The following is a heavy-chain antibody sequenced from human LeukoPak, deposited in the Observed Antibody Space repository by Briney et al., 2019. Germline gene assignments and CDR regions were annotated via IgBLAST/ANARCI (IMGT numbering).Heavy chain of an antibody. CDR1: GGSISSYY. CDR3: ARLRGVVVAATFWFDP. J-gene: IGHJ5*02. CDR2: IYYSGST. Sequence: PSETLSLTCTVSGGSISSYYWSWIRQPPGKGLEWIGYIYYSGSTNYNPSLKSRVTISVDTSKDQFSLKLSSVTAADTAVYYCARLRGVVVAATFWFDPWGQGTLVTVSS. D-gene: IGHD2-15*01. V-gene: IGHV4-59*01.